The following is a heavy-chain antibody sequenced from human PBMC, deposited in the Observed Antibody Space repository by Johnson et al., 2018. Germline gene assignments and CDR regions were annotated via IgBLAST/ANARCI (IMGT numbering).Heavy chain of an antibody. J-gene: IGHJ3*02. Sequence: QVQLQESGPGLVKPSETLSLTCTVSGGSISSSSYYWGWIRQPPGKGLEWIGSIYYSGSTYYNPSLKSRVTISVDTSKNQFSLKMSSVTAADTAVYYCARSTGITMIVVVILGAFDIWGQGTMVTVSS. D-gene: IGHD3-22*01. CDR3: ARSTGITMIVVVILGAFDI. CDR1: GGSISSSSYY. CDR2: IYYSGST. V-gene: IGHV4-39*07.